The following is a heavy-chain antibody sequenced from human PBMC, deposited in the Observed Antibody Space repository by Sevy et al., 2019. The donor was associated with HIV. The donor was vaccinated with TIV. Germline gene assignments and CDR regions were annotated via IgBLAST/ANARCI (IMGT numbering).Heavy chain of an antibody. V-gene: IGHV3-7*01. CDR3: ARDPDWGALDR. CDR2: MNQHGTHI. D-gene: IGHD7-27*01. J-gene: IGHJ5*02. CDR1: GFTFSDFW. Sequence: GGSLRLSCEVSGFTFSDFWMTWVRQSPGKGLKWVAYMNQHGTHINFLDSVRGRFTISRDNAKNSLYLQMDSMRAEDTAIYYCARDPDWGALDRWGQGTLVTVSS.